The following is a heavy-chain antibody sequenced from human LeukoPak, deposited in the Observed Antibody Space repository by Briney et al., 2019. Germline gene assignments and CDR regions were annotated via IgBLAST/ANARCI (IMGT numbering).Heavy chain of an antibody. V-gene: IGHV1-8*01. D-gene: IGHD6-6*01. CDR3: ARDHDFLAARPSAFDI. CDR2: MNPNRGDT. J-gene: IGHJ3*02. Sequence: GASVRVSCKASGYTFTSYDIHWVRQATGQGLEWMGRMNPNRGDTGYAQKFQGRVTMTRDTSISTAYMELSSLRSEDTALYYCARDHDFLAARPSAFDIWGQGTMVTVSS. CDR1: GYTFTSYD.